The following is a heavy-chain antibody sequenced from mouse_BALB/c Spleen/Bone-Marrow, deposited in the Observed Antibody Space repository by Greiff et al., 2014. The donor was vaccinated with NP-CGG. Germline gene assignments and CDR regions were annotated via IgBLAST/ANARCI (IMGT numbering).Heavy chain of an antibody. Sequence: DVQLVESGGGLVQPGGSLRLSCATSGFTFTDYYMSWARQPPGKALEWLGFIRNKANGYTTEYSASVKGRFTISRDNSQSILYLQMNTLRAEDSATYYCARDRTTATLYWYFDVWGAGTTVTVSS. CDR2: IRNKANGYTT. CDR1: GFTFTDYY. CDR3: ARDRTTATLYWYFDV. V-gene: IGHV7-3*02. J-gene: IGHJ1*01. D-gene: IGHD1-2*01.